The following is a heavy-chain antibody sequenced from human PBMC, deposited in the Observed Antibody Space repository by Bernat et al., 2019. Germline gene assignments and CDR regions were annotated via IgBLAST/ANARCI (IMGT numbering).Heavy chain of an antibody. D-gene: IGHD4-17*01. Sequence: VQLVESGGGLIQPGGSLRLSCAASGFTVSSNYMSWVRQAPGKGLEWVSVIYGGGSTYYADSVKGRFTISRDNSKNTLYLQMNSLRAEDTAVYYCARGAYGDYALFDYWGQGTLVTVSS. CDR1: GFTVSSNY. CDR2: IYGGGST. V-gene: IGHV3-53*01. J-gene: IGHJ4*02. CDR3: ARGAYGDYALFDY.